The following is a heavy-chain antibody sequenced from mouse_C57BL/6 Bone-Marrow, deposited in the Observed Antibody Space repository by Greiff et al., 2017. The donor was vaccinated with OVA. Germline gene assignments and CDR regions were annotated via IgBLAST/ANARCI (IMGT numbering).Heavy chain of an antibody. CDR1: GFTFSSYG. CDR3: ARLLWLRRRRLAY. V-gene: IGHV5-6*01. CDR2: ISSGGSYT. D-gene: IGHD2-2*01. J-gene: IGHJ3*01. Sequence: EVQLVESGGDLVKPGGSLKLSCAASGFTFSSYGMSWVRQTPDKRLEWVATISSGGSYTYYHDSVKGRFTISRDNAKNTLDLQMSRLKSEDTAKYYVARLLWLRRRRLAYWGQGTLVTVSA.